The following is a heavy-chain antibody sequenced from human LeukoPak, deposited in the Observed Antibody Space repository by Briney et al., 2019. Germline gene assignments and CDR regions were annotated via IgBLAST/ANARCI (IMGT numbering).Heavy chain of an antibody. CDR3: AGSIAAALRVFDY. J-gene: IGHJ4*02. Sequence: HGESLKISCKGSGYTFTTYWIGWVRLMPGKGLEWMGIIYPGDSDTRYSPSFRGQVTISADKSISTAYLQWSSLQASDTAIYYCAGSIAAALRVFDYWGQGTLVTVSS. V-gene: IGHV5-51*01. CDR2: IYPGDSDT. D-gene: IGHD6-13*01. CDR1: GYTFTTYW.